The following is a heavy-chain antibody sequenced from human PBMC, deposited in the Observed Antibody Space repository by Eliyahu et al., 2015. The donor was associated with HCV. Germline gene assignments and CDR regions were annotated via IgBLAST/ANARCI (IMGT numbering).Heavy chain of an antibody. D-gene: IGHD6-19*01. Sequence: QVQLQESGPGLLKPSETLSLTCTVXGGSXXTYYWSWIRQPPGKGLEWIGYIHYSGSTXFNPSLKSRVTMSVDTSKNQFSLNLTSVTAADTAVYFCASGGGGIAVTGTGGWFDPWGQGTLVTVSS. CDR1: GGSXXTYY. J-gene: IGHJ5*02. CDR3: ASGGGGIAVTGTGGWFDP. CDR2: IHYSGST. V-gene: IGHV4-59*01.